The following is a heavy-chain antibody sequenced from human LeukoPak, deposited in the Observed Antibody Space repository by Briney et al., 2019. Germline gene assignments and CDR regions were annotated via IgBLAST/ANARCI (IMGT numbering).Heavy chain of an antibody. V-gene: IGHV4-59*11. CDR1: GGSINSHY. D-gene: IGHD2-15*01. CDR3: AGGEDIRYFDF. J-gene: IGHJ2*01. Sequence: SETLSLTCTVSGGSINSHYWSWLRQPPGKGLEWIGYIYYSGSTNYNPSLKSRVTISVDTSKIQFSLKLSSMTAADTAVYYCAGGEDIRYFDFWGRGTLVTVS. CDR2: IYYSGST.